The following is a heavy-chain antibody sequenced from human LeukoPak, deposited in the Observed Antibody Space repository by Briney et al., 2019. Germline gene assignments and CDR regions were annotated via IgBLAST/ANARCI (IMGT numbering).Heavy chain of an antibody. CDR2: ISSSSSYI. CDR1: GFTFSSYS. CDR3: ARHLPMVRGVRAPFGFDY. D-gene: IGHD3-10*01. Sequence: PGGSLRLSCAASGFTFSSYSMNWVRQAPGKGLEWVSSISSSSSYIYYADSVKGRFTISRDNAKNSLYLQMNSLRAEDTAVYYCARHLPMVRGVRAPFGFDYWGQGTLVTVSS. J-gene: IGHJ4*02. V-gene: IGHV3-21*01.